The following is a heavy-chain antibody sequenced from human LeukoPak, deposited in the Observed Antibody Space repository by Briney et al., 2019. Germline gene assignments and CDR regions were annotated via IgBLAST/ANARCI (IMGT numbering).Heavy chain of an antibody. Sequence: ASVKVSCKASGYTFTSYDINWVRQAPGQGLEWMGWISAYNGNTNYAQKPQGRVTMTTDTSTSTAYMELRSLRSDDTAVYYCARGGYSSSSHWFDPWGQGTLVTVSS. D-gene: IGHD6-13*01. V-gene: IGHV1-18*01. J-gene: IGHJ5*02. CDR2: ISAYNGNT. CDR3: ARGGYSSSSHWFDP. CDR1: GYTFTSYD.